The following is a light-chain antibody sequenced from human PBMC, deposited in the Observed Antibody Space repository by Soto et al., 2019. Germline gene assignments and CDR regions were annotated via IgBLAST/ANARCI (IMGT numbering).Light chain of an antibody. J-gene: IGKJ2*01. CDR3: QQRSNWPPYT. Sequence: EIVLTQSPATLSLSPGERATLSCRASQNVSSYLAWYQQKPGQAPRLLIYDVSNRATAIPARFSGSGSGTDFTLTISSLEPEDFAVYYCQQRSNWPPYTFGKGTKLEIK. CDR2: DVS. CDR1: QNVSSY. V-gene: IGKV3-11*01.